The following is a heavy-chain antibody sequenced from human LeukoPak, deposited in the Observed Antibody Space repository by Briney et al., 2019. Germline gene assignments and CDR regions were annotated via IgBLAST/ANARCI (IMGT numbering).Heavy chain of an antibody. CDR1: GGSISSYY. CDR3: AREQRLADAFDI. CDR2: IYYSGST. Sequence: PSETLSLTCTVSGGSISSYYWSWIRQPPGKGLEWIGYIYYSGSTNYNPSLKSRVTISVDTSKNQFSLKLSSVTAADTAVYYCAREQRLADAFDIWGQGTMVTVSS. D-gene: IGHD6-25*01. V-gene: IGHV4-59*12. J-gene: IGHJ3*02.